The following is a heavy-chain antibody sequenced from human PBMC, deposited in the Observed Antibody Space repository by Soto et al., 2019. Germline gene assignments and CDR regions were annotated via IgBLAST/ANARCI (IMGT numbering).Heavy chain of an antibody. D-gene: IGHD5-12*01. V-gene: IGHV3-49*04. J-gene: IGHJ4*02. CDR2: IRSKAYGGTT. Sequence: EVQLVESGGGLVQPGRSLRLSCTASGFTFGDYAMSWVRQAPGKGLEWVGFIRSKAYGGTTEYAASVKGRFTISRDDSKSIAYLQMNSLKTEDTAVYYCTRGPLYSGYGDEDHYWGQGTLVTVSS. CDR1: GFTFGDYA. CDR3: TRGPLYSGYGDEDHY.